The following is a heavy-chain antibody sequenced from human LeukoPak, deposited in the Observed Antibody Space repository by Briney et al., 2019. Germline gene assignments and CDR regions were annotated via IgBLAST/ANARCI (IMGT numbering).Heavy chain of an antibody. CDR3: AGYSSGCFVD. J-gene: IGHJ4*02. CDR1: GFTFSSYW. D-gene: IGHD6-19*01. Sequence: GGSLRLSCAASGFTFSSYWMSWVRQAPGKGREWGANIKQDGSEKYYVDSVKGRFTISRDNAKNSLYLQMNSLRAEDTAVYYCAGYSSGCFVDWGQGTLVTVSS. V-gene: IGHV3-7*01. CDR2: IKQDGSEK.